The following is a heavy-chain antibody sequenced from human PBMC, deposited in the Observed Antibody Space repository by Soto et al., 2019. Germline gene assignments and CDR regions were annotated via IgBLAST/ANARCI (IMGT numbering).Heavy chain of an antibody. V-gene: IGHV3-30*18. CDR3: AKDRGYCSSPNCFNIPDFDY. Sequence: VGSLRLSCAASGFTFTTYGMNWVRQAPGKGLEWVAVISYDGSNKLYADSVRGRFAISRDNSKNTLYLQMDSLRPEDTAVYYCAKDRGYCSSPNCFNIPDFDYWGQGAPVTVSS. CDR2: ISYDGSNK. D-gene: IGHD2-2*01. J-gene: IGHJ4*02. CDR1: GFTFTTYG.